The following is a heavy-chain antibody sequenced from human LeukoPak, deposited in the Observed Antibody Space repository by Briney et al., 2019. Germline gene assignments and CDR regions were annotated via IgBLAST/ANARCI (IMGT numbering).Heavy chain of an antibody. V-gene: IGHV1-46*01. CDR1: GYTFTSYG. J-gene: IGHJ6*02. Sequence: GASVKVSCKASGYTFTSYGISWVRQAPGQGLEWMGIINPSGGSTSYAQKFQGRVTMTRDTSTSTVYMELSSLRSEDTAVYYCARVDGSGSYPYYYGMDVWGQGTTVTVSS. D-gene: IGHD3-10*01. CDR3: ARVDGSGSYPYYYGMDV. CDR2: INPSGGST.